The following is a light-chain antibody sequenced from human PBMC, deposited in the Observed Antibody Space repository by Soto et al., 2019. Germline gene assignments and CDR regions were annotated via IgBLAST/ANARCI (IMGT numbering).Light chain of an antibody. CDR3: QQCYSSPWT. Sequence: EIQLTQSPATLSLSPGERATISCRASQSVSSYLTWYQQKPGKAPKLLIYAASSWNTGVPPRFSGSGSGTDFTLTISSLQPEDFATYYCQQCYSSPWTFGQGTKVEIK. CDR1: QSVSSY. CDR2: AAS. J-gene: IGKJ1*01. V-gene: IGKV1-39*01.